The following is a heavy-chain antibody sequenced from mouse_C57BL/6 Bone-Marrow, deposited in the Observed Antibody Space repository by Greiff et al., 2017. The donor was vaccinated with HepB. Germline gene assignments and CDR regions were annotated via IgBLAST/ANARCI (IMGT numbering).Heavy chain of an antibody. CDR1: GFTFSSYA. D-gene: IGHD2-1*01. CDR2: ISDGGSYT. V-gene: IGHV5-4*03. Sequence: EVKLVESGGGLVKPGGSLKLSCAASGFTFSSYAMSWVRQTPEKRLEWVATISDGGSYTYYPDNVKGRFTISRDNAKNNLYLQMSHLKSEDTAMYHCARSLLRAMDYWGQGTSVTVSS. CDR3: ARSLLRAMDY. J-gene: IGHJ4*01.